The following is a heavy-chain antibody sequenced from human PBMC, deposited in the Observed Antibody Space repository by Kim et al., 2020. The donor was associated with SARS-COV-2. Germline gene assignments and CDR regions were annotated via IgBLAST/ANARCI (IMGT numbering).Heavy chain of an antibody. CDR3: AKDSRRAVAGTGWFDP. V-gene: IGHV3-23*03. D-gene: IGHD6-19*01. J-gene: IGHJ5*02. Sequence: SGKGRFTLSRDNSKNTLYLQMNSLRAEDTAVYYCAKDSRRAVAGTGWFDPWGQGTLVTVSS.